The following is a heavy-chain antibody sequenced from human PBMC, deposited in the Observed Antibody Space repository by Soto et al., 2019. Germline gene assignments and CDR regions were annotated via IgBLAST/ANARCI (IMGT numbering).Heavy chain of an antibody. D-gene: IGHD6-19*01. CDR2: MSPSGGHT. CDR1: GYAFTTYD. Sequence: QVPLAQSGAEVKEPGASVRVSCKASGYAFTTYDINWVRQATGQGFEWMGWMSPSGGHTDYAQKFQGRVSMTRDISITTAYMELSSLTSEDTAVYFCARGVEAGMDVWGQGTTVTVSS. CDR3: ARGVEAGMDV. V-gene: IGHV1-8*01. J-gene: IGHJ6*02.